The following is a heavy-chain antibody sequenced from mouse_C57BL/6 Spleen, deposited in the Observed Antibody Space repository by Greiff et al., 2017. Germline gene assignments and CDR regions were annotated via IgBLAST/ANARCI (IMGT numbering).Heavy chain of an antibody. V-gene: IGHV1-69*01. J-gene: IGHJ4*01. Sequence: QVQLQQPGAELVMPGASVKLSCKASGYTFTSYWMHWVKQRPGQGLEWIGEIDPSDSYTTYNQKFKGKSTLTVDKSSSTAYMQLSSLTSEDSAVYYCARRGGNYEDYAMDYWGQGTSVTVSS. D-gene: IGHD2-1*01. CDR2: IDPSDSYT. CDR1: GYTFTSYW. CDR3: ARRGGNYEDYAMDY.